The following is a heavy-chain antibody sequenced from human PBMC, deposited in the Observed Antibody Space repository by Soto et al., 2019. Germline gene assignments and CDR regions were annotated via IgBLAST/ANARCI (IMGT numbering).Heavy chain of an antibody. J-gene: IGHJ6*02. CDR2: ISSNSDRT. CDR3: ARDRGYFYDSSGNYYYYYGMDV. D-gene: IGHD3-22*01. CDR1: DYMFNNYG. Sequence: ASVKVSCKASDYMFNNYGISWVRQAPGQGLEWMGWISSNSDRTHYAQNFQGRVTMTTDTATTTVYMELRSLRSDDTAVYYCARDRGYFYDSSGNYYYYYGMDVWGQGTTVTVSS. V-gene: IGHV1-18*04.